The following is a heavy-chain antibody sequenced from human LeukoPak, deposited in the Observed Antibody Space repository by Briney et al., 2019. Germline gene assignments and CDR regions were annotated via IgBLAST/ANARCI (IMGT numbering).Heavy chain of an antibody. CDR3: ARTPPPYYYDSSGYSNWFDP. CDR2: INPNSGGT. J-gene: IGHJ5*02. CDR1: GYTFTGYY. D-gene: IGHD3-22*01. V-gene: IGHV1-2*02. Sequence: ASVKVSCKASGYTFTGYYMHWVRQAPGQGLEWMGWINPNSGGTNYAQKFQGRVTMTRDTSISTAYMELSRLRSDDTAVYYCARTPPPYYYDSSGYSNWFDPWGQGTLVTVSS.